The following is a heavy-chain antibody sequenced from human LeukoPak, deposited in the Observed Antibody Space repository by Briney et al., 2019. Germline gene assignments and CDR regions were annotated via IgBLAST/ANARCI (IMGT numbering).Heavy chain of an antibody. Sequence: PGGSLRLSCAASGFTFSSSAMTWVRQAPGKGLEWVSGISSSGRTTYYADSVRGRFTISRDSPKNTLYLQMNSLRVEDTAVYYCAKDQTRYYDILTGGNWFDPWGQGTLDTVSS. CDR1: GFTFSSSA. CDR2: ISSSGRTT. D-gene: IGHD3-9*01. V-gene: IGHV3-23*01. CDR3: AKDQTRYYDILTGGNWFDP. J-gene: IGHJ5*02.